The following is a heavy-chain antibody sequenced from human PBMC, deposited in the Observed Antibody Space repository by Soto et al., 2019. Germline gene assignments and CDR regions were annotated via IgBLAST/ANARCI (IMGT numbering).Heavy chain of an antibody. Sequence: ASVKVSCKASGYTFTSYGISWVRQAPGQGLEWMGWISAYNGNTNYAQKLQGRVTMTTDTSTSTAYMELRSLRSDDTAVYYCARSLRHSDWQNYYYYGMDVWGQGTTVTVSS. CDR1: GYTFTSYG. V-gene: IGHV1-18*01. CDR2: ISAYNGNT. D-gene: IGHD3-9*01. CDR3: ARSLRHSDWQNYYYYGMDV. J-gene: IGHJ6*02.